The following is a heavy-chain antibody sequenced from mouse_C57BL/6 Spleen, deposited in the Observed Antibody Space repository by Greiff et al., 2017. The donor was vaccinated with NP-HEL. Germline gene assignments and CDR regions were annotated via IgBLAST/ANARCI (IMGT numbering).Heavy chain of an antibody. CDR1: GYTFTDYE. D-gene: IGHD1-1*01. CDR3: TRSHEFNYYGSRAWFAY. Sequence: QVQLQQSGAELVRPGASVTLSCKASGYTFTDYEMHWVKQTPVHGLEWIGAIDPETGGTAYNQQFKGKAILTADKSSSTAYMELRSLTSEDSAVYYCTRSHEFNYYGSRAWFAYWGQGTLVTVSA. J-gene: IGHJ3*01. V-gene: IGHV1-15*01. CDR2: IDPETGGT.